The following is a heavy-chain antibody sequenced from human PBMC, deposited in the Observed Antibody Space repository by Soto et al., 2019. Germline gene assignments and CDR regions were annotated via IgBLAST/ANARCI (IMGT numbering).Heavy chain of an antibody. CDR1: GGTFSSYA. CDR3: ARQSRSYYDILTGYHPYYYYGMDV. Sequence: QVQLVQSGAEVKKPGSSVKVSCKASGGTFSSYAISWVRQAPGQGLEWMGGIIPIFGSANYAQKLQGRATITADESTSTAYRELSSLRSEDTAVYYCARQSRSYYDILTGYHPYYYYGMDVWGQGTTVTVSS. CDR2: IIPIFGSA. V-gene: IGHV1-69*01. D-gene: IGHD3-9*01. J-gene: IGHJ6*02.